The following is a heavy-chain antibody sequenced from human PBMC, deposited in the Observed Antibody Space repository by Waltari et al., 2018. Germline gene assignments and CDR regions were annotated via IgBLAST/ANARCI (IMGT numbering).Heavy chain of an antibody. V-gene: IGHV1-2*06. CDR2: INPNSGGT. D-gene: IGHD2-21*01. CDR1: GYTFTGYY. Sequence: QVQLVQSGAEVKKPGASVKVSCKASGYTFTGYYMHWVRQAPGQGLEWMGRINPNSGGTNYAQKFQGRVTMTRDTSKNQFSLKLSSVTAADTAVYYCARLRHIVVVAIDYWGQGTLVTVSS. CDR3: ARLRHIVVVAIDY. J-gene: IGHJ4*02.